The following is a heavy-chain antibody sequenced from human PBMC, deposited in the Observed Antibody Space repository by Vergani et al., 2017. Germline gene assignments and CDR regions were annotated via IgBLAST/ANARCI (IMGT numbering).Heavy chain of an antibody. D-gene: IGHD2-2*01. CDR2: INPSGGST. V-gene: IGHV1-46*01. CDR3: ARAPAFYCSSTSCADHYYYYMDV. CDR1: GYTFTSYY. Sequence: QVQLVQSGAEVKKSGASVKVSCKASGYTFTSYYMHWVRQAPGQGLEWMGIINPSGGSTSYAQKFQGRVTMTRDTSTSTVYMELSSLRSEDTAVYYCARAPAFYCSSTSCADHYYYYMDVWGKGTTVTVSS. J-gene: IGHJ6*03.